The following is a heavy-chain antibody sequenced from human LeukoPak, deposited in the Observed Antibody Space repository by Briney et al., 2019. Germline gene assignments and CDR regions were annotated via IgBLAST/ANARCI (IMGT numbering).Heavy chain of an antibody. V-gene: IGHV4-59*08. CDR3: ARHSLRTYYFDY. D-gene: IGHD4-11*01. CDR1: GGSISSYY. J-gene: IGHJ4*02. Sequence: SETLSLTCTVSGGSISSYYWSWVRQPPGKGLEWIGYIYYSGSTNYNPSLKSRVTISVDTSKNQFSLKLSSVTAADTAVYYCARHSLRTYYFDYWGQGTLVTVSS. CDR2: IYYSGST.